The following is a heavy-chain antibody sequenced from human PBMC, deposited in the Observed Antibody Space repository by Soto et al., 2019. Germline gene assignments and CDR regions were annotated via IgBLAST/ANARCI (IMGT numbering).Heavy chain of an antibody. J-gene: IGHJ4*02. Sequence: QMQLVQSGPEVKKPGTSVKVSCKASGFTFTSSAVQWVRQARGQRLEWIGWIVVGSGNTNYAQKFQERVTINRDMSTSTAYMEVSSLRSEDTAVYYCAADFRATVKLPPLNWGQGTLVTVSS. V-gene: IGHV1-58*01. CDR2: IVVGSGNT. D-gene: IGHD4-17*01. CDR1: GFTFTSSA. CDR3: AADFRATVKLPPLN.